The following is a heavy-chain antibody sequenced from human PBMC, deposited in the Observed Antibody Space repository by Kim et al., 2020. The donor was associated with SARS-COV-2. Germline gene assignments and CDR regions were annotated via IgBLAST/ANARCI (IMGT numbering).Heavy chain of an antibody. Sequence: GGSLRLSCAASGFTFSDYYMSWIRQAPGKGLEWVSYISSSSSYTNYADSVKGRFTISRDNAKNSLYLQMNSLRAEDTAVYYCARDRAVRGWNYYYYGMDVWGQGTTVTVSS. CDR3: ARDRAVRGWNYYYYGMDV. CDR1: GFTFSDYY. CDR2: ISSSSSYT. J-gene: IGHJ6*02. V-gene: IGHV3-11*06. D-gene: IGHD4-17*01.